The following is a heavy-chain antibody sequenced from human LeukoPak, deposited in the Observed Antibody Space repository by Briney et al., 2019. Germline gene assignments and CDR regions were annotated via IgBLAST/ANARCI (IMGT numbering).Heavy chain of an antibody. J-gene: IGHJ4*02. Sequence: GGSLRLSCAASGFTFSSYGMHWVRQAPGKGLEWVAVISYDGSNKYYADSVKGRFTISRDNSKNTLYLQVNSLRAEDTAVYYCANGPYYDILTGYSPSGYFDYWGQGTLVTVSS. CDR2: ISYDGSNK. CDR3: ANGPYYDILTGYSPSGYFDY. CDR1: GFTFSSYG. V-gene: IGHV3-30*18. D-gene: IGHD3-9*01.